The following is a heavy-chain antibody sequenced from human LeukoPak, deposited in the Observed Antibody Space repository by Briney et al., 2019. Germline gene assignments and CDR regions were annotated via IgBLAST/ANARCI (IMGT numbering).Heavy chain of an antibody. CDR1: GFTFSTYA. Sequence: GGSMRLSCASSGFTFSTYAMQWVRQAPGKGLEWVAVISYDGSNKYYADSVKGRFTISRDNSKNTLYLQMNSLRAEDTAVYYCARDRMVTLYYFEYWGQGTLVTVSS. J-gene: IGHJ4*02. V-gene: IGHV3-30-3*01. CDR2: ISYDGSNK. D-gene: IGHD2-21*02. CDR3: ARDRMVTLYYFEY.